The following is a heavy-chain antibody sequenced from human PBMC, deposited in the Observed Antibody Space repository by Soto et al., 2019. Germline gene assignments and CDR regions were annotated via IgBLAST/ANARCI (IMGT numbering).Heavy chain of an antibody. CDR2: IKHDGGEK. V-gene: IGHV3-7*01. CDR1: GFTFSSYW. D-gene: IGHD1-26*01. J-gene: IGHJ4*02. CDR3: VRDRSGSYLEGFDY. Sequence: QSGGSLRLSCAASGFTFSSYWMTWVRQAPGKGLEWVANIKHDGGEKYYVDSVKGRFTISRDNARNSVFLEMKSLRAEDTAVYSCVRDRSGSYLEGFDYWGQGTLVTVSS.